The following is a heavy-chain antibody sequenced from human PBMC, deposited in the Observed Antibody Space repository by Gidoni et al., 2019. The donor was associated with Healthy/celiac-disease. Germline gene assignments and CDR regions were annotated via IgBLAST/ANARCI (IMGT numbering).Heavy chain of an antibody. Sequence: QLQLQESGPGLVKPSEPLSLTCTVSGGSISSSSYYWGWIRQPPGKGLEWIGSIYYSGSTYYNPSLKSRVTISVDTSKNQFSLKLSSVTAADTAVYYCARPMVRGATPDYWGQGTLVTVSS. J-gene: IGHJ4*02. D-gene: IGHD3-10*01. CDR3: ARPMVRGATPDY. CDR2: IYYSGST. V-gene: IGHV4-39*01. CDR1: GGSISSSSYY.